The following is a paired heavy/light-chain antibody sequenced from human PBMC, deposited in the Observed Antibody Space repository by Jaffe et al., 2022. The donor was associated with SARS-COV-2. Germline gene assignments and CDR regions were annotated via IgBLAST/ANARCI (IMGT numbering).Light chain of an antibody. CDR1: SSNIGSHP. J-gene: IGLJ2*01. CDR3: AAWDDSLHVV. Sequence: QSVLTQPPSASGTPGQRVTISCSGSSSNIGSHPVNWYQQLPGTAPKLLIYNNNQRPSGVPDRFSGSRSGTSASLAISGLQSEDEADYYCAAWDDSLHVVFGGGTKLTVL. CDR2: NNN. V-gene: IGLV1-44*01.
Heavy chain of an antibody. J-gene: IGHJ5*02. Sequence: QITLKESGPTLVKPTQTLTLTCTFSGFSLSTNRVGVGWIRQPPGKALEWLALIYWDDDKRYSPSLKSRLTITKDTSKNQVVLIMTNMDPVDTATYYCAHFGFSGNYAWFDPWGQGTPVTVSS. CDR3: AHFGFSGNYAWFDP. CDR1: GFSLSTNRVG. D-gene: IGHD1-26*01. V-gene: IGHV2-5*02. CDR2: IYWDDDK.